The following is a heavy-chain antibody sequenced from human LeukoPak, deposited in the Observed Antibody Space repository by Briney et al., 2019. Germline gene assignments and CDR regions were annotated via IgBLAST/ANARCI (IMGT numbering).Heavy chain of an antibody. V-gene: IGHV3-48*03. CDR3: TRDRKEGGWYYGMDV. J-gene: IGHJ6*04. Sequence: GGSLRLSCAASGFTFSSYEMNWVRQAPGKGLEWVSHISSGGRTIYYADSVKGRFTISRDNAKNSLYLQMNSLRAEDTAVYYCTRDRKEGGWYYGMDVWGKGTTVTVSS. D-gene: IGHD6-19*01. CDR2: ISSGGRTI. CDR1: GFTFSSYE.